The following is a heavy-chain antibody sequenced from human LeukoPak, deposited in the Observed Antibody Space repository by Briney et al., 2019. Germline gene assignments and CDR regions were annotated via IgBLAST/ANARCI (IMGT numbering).Heavy chain of an antibody. D-gene: IGHD3-10*01. Sequence: GGSLRLSCAVSGFTFSSYWMHWVRQAPGKGLVWVSLTNPDGSITGYADSVRGRFTISRDNVKNTVFLQMNSLRAEDTAVYYCAKDLLRGAADYWGQGALVTVSS. CDR3: AKDLLRGAADY. CDR2: TNPDGSIT. V-gene: IGHV3-74*01. J-gene: IGHJ4*02. CDR1: GFTFSSYW.